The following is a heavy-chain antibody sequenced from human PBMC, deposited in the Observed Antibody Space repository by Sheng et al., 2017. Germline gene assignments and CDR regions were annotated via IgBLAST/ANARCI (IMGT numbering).Heavy chain of an antibody. CDR2: IWYDGSNK. CDR1: GFTFSSYG. J-gene: IGHJ6*02. D-gene: IGHD3-10*01. V-gene: IGHV3-33*01. Sequence: QVQLVESGGGVVQPGRSLRLSCAASGFTFSSYGMHWVRQAPGKGLEWVAVIWYDGSNKYYADSVKGRFTISRDNSKNTLYLQMNSLRAEDTAVYYCARDRITMVRGAPKGGMDVWGQGTTVTVSS. CDR3: ARDRITMVRGAPKGGMDV.